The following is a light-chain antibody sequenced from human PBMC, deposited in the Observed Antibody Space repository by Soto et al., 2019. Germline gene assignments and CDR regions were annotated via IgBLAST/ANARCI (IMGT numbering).Light chain of an antibody. V-gene: IGKV4-1*01. CDR3: QQYYSTPYT. Sequence: DIVMTQSPDSLAVSLGERAAINCKSSQTVLYSSNNKIYLAWYQQKPGQPPKLLIYWASTRESGVPDRFSGSGSGTDFTPTISSLQAEDVAVYYCQQYYSTPYTFGQGTKLEIK. CDR1: QTVLYSSNNKIY. CDR2: WAS. J-gene: IGKJ2*01.